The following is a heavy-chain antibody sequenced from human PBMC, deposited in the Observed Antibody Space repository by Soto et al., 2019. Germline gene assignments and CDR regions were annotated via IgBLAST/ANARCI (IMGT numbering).Heavy chain of an antibody. J-gene: IGHJ5*02. V-gene: IGHV3-23*01. CDR1: GFTFSSYA. CDR2: ISGSGGST. D-gene: IGHD3-3*01. CDR3: AKDLEVTIFGAWGWFDP. Sequence: GGSLRLSCAASGFTFSSYAMSWVRQAPGKGLEWVSAISGSGGSTYDADSVKGRFTISRDNSKNTLYLQMNSLRAEDTAVYYCAKDLEVTIFGAWGWFDPWGQGTLVTVSS.